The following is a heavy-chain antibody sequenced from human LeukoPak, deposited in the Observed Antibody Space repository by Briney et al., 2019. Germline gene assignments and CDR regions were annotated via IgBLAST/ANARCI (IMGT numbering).Heavy chain of an antibody. CDR3: AKDQRSIAVAGYFDY. V-gene: IGHV3-23*01. D-gene: IGHD6-19*01. CDR1: EFTFSRYA. J-gene: IGHJ4*02. CDR2: ISYSGGST. Sequence: PGGSLRLSCAASEFTFSRYAMSWVRQAPGKGLEWVSGISYSGGSTYYADSVKGRFTISRDNSKSTLYLQMTSLRAEDTAVYYCAKDQRSIAVAGYFDYWGQGTLVTVSS.